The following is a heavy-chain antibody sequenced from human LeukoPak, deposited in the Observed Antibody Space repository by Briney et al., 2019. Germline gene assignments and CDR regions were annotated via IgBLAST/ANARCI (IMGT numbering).Heavy chain of an antibody. CDR2: INPTNEKT. CDR3: ARGGAYDSNGYYYYYYMGV. Sequence: ASVKVSCKVSGYSSRNYGMHWVRQAPGQRLEWMGWINPTNEKTKYSEKFQGRVTITTDESTSTTYMELSSLRSEDTAVYYCARGGAYDSNGYYYYYYMGVWGKGTTVTVSS. D-gene: IGHD3-22*01. J-gene: IGHJ6*03. CDR1: GYSSRNYG. V-gene: IGHV1-3*01.